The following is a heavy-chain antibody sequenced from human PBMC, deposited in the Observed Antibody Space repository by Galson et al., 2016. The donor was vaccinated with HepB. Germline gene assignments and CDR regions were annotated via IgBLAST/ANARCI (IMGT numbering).Heavy chain of an antibody. D-gene: IGHD4-11*01. J-gene: IGHJ4*02. CDR3: VRGGGNYAPYDY. Sequence: SLRLSCAASGFTISRYWMHWVRQTPGKGLVWVSRIAFDGTTTTYAESVKGRFIISRDNAKNTPDLQMDSLRAEDTAVYYCVRGGGNYAPYDYWGQGTLVTASS. CDR2: IAFDGTTT. V-gene: IGHV3-74*01. CDR1: GFTISRYW.